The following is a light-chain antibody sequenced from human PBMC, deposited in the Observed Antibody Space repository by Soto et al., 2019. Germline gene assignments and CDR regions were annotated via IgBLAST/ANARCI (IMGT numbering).Light chain of an antibody. CDR1: QSISTW. V-gene: IGKV1-5*01. J-gene: IGKJ2*01. CDR3: QQYNRYPYT. CDR2: DAS. Sequence: DIQMTQSPSTVSASVGDAVTITCRASQSISTWLAWYQQKPGKAPNLLIYDASTLKSGGPSGFSGSGSGTEFTLTISSLQPDDSATYYCQQYNRYPYTFGQGTKLEIK.